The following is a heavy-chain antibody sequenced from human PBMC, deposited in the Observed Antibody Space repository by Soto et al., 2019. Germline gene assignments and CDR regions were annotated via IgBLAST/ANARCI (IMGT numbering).Heavy chain of an antibody. Sequence: QVQLVQSGAEVKKPGSSVKVSCKASGGTFSSYAISWVRQAPGQGLEWMGGIIPIFGTANYAQKFQGRVTIXXRXSKXTAYMELSSLSSEATAVYYCARDLRRESGYYGMDVWGQGTTVTVSS. CDR1: GGTFSSYA. CDR3: ARDLRRESGYYGMDV. CDR2: IIPIFGTA. V-gene: IGHV1-69*12. J-gene: IGHJ6*02. D-gene: IGHD3-10*01.